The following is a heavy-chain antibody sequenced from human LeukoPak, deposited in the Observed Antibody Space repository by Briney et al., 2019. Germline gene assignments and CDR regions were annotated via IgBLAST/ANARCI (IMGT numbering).Heavy chain of an antibody. CDR3: ARDKGYCSGGSCYWFDY. J-gene: IGHJ4*02. CDR2: IVPIFGTA. CDR1: GGTFSSYA. D-gene: IGHD2-15*01. V-gene: IGHV1-69*05. Sequence: GASVKVSCKASGGTFSSYAISWVRRAPGQGLEWMGGIVPIFGTANYAQKFQGRVTITTDESTSTAYMELSSLRSEDTAVYYCARDKGYCSGGSCYWFDYWGQGTLVTVSS.